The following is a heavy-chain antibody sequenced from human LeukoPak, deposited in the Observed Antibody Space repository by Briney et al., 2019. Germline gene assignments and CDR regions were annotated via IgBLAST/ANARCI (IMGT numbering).Heavy chain of an antibody. CDR2: IIPIFGTA. V-gene: IGHV1-69*13. J-gene: IGHJ4*02. CDR3: ARVRLRGYCSSTSCRGSFDY. CDR1: GGTFSSYA. Sequence: ASVKVSCKASGGTFSSYAISWVRQAPGQGLEWMGGIIPIFGTANYAQKFQGRVTITADESTSTAYMELSSLRSEDTAVYYCARVRLRGYCSSTSCRGSFDYWGQGTLVTVSS. D-gene: IGHD2-2*01.